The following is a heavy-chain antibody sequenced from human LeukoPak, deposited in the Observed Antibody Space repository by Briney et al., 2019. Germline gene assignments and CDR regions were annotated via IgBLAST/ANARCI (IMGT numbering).Heavy chain of an antibody. Sequence: PGGSLRLSCAASGFTFSNAWMSWVRQAPGKGLEWVGRIKSKTDGGTTDYAAPVKGRFTISRDDSKNTLYLQMNSLKTEDTAVYYCTTSGTDYAWGSYRLFDYWGQGTLVTVSS. V-gene: IGHV3-15*01. J-gene: IGHJ4*02. CDR3: TTSGTDYAWGSYRLFDY. CDR2: IKSKTDGGTT. CDR1: GFTFSNAW. D-gene: IGHD3-16*02.